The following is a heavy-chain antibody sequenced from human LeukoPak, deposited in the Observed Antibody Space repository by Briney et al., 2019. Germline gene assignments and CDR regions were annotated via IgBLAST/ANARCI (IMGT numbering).Heavy chain of an antibody. CDR3: ARAGGGGQIVADPSYDY. CDR2: IKQDGSEK. D-gene: IGHD3-22*01. Sequence: PGGSLRLSCAASGFTFSSYWMSWVRQAPGKGLEWVANIKQDGSEKYYVDSVKGRFTISRDNAKNSLYLQMNSLRAEDTAVYYCARAGGGGQIVADPSYDYWGQGTLVTVSS. V-gene: IGHV3-7*01. CDR1: GFTFSSYW. J-gene: IGHJ4*02.